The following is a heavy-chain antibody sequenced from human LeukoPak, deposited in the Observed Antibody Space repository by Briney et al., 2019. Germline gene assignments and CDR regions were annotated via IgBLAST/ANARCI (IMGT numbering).Heavy chain of an antibody. CDR2: IWSDGTNQ. CDR3: AKDAQRGFDYSNSLEY. Sequence: GKSLTLSCVASQFRFPFSHDGMHWVRQAPGRGLEWVAVIWSDGTNQYYADSVRGRFTISRDNSQNTVYLQMNSLRVEDTAVYFCAKDAQRGFDYSNSLEYWGQGTLVTVSS. CDR1: QFRFPFSHDG. D-gene: IGHD4-11*01. V-gene: IGHV3-33*06. J-gene: IGHJ4*02.